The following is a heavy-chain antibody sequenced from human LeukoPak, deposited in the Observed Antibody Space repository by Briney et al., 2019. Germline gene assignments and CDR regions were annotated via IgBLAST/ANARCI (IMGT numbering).Heavy chain of an antibody. CDR3: ATDNVYCSRTSCYQTFDY. D-gene: IGHD2-2*01. V-gene: IGHV3-7*01. J-gene: IGHJ4*02. CDR1: GFSFSSYW. CDR2: IKQDGSER. Sequence: PGGSLRHYCAASGFSFSSYWMSWVRQAPGKGLEWVAIIKQDGSERYYVDSVKGRFTISRDNSRNSLYLQMDILRAEDTAVYYCATDNVYCSRTSCYQTFDYWGQGTLVTVPS.